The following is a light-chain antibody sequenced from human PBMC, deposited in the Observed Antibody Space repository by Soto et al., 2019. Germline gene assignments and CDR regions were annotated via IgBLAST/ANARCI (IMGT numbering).Light chain of an antibody. CDR2: WAS. CDR3: QQYYNSPIT. V-gene: IGKV4-1*01. J-gene: IGKJ5*01. CDR1: QSVLYSSDNKNY. Sequence: DIVMTQSPDSLAVSLGERATINCKSSQSVLYSSDNKNYLAWYQQKPGQPPKLLIYWASIRESGVPDRSSGSGSGTDFTLTISSLQAEDVAVYYCQQYYNSPITFGQGTRLEIK.